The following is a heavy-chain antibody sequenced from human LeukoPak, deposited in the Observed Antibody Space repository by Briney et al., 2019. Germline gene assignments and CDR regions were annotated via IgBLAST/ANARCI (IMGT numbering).Heavy chain of an antibody. CDR1: GGSISSSTYY. J-gene: IGHJ4*02. CDR2: ISFSGST. V-gene: IGHV4-39*01. D-gene: IGHD6-13*01. Sequence: SETLSLTCTVSGGSISSSTYYWGWIRQTPGKGLEWIGSISFSGSTYYNPSLKSRVTISVDTSKNQFSLKLTSVTAADTAVYYCATGSWYRGFDYWGQGTLVTVSS. CDR3: ATGSWYRGFDY.